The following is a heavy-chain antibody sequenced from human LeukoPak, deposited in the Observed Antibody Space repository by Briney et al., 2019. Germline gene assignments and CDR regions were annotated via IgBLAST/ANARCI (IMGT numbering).Heavy chain of an antibody. J-gene: IGHJ4*02. CDR3: ARVDYLWFFAY. CDR1: TFTFRDYY. D-gene: IGHD3-9*01. CDR2: IFNSGSTI. Sequence: PGGSLRLSCAASTFTFRDYYMSWVRQAPGKGGEGVSYIFNSGSTINYADSVKGRFTISRDNAKHSLYLQMNSLRAEDTAVYYCARVDYLWFFAYWGQGTLVTVSS. V-gene: IGHV3-11*01.